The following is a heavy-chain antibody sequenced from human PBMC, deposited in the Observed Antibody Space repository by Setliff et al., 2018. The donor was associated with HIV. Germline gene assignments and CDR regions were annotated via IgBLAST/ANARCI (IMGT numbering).Heavy chain of an antibody. CDR3: AGGRNGGLFTLLVVLDY. V-gene: IGHV3-23*01. Sequence: PGGSLRLSCAASGFTFKNHVLTWVRQAPGKGLEWVSSISGRGGGTYYADSVKGRFTVSRDNSGSTLYLQLNSLRADDTAVYYCAGGRNGGLFTLLVVLDYWGQGTPVTVSS. D-gene: IGHD2-2*01. CDR1: GFTFKNHV. CDR2: ISGRGGGT. J-gene: IGHJ4*02.